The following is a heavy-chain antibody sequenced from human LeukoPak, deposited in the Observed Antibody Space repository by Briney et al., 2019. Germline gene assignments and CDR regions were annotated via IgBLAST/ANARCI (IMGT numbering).Heavy chain of an antibody. V-gene: IGHV4-34*01. CDR3: AREGGTSSSTFDY. Sequence: SETLSLTCAVYGGSFSGYYWSWIRQPPGKGLEWIGEINHSGSTNYNPSLKSRVTISVDTSKNQFSLKLSSVTAADTAVYYCAREGGTSSSTFDYWGQGTLATVSS. J-gene: IGHJ4*02. D-gene: IGHD6-13*01. CDR2: INHSGST. CDR1: GGSFSGYY.